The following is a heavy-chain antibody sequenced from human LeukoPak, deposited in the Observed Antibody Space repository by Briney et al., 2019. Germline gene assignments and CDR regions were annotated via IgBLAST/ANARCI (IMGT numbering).Heavy chain of an antibody. D-gene: IGHD3-3*01. J-gene: IGHJ4*02. CDR2: IKEDGSAK. CDR3: ASGYLDDFWSGHF. Sequence: GGSLRLSCVASGFTFSTHWMSWVRQVPGKGLEWVANIKEDGSAKYYVDSVKGRFTISGDNAKKSLYLQMDSLRAEDSAVYYCASGYLDDFWSGHFWGQGTQVTVSS. V-gene: IGHV3-7*01. CDR1: GFTFSTHW.